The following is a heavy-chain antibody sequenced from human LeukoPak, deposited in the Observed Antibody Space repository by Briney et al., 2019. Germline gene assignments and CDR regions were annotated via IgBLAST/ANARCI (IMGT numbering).Heavy chain of an antibody. CDR1: GFTFNSYA. V-gene: IGHV3-23*01. J-gene: IGHJ1*01. Sequence: GATLRLSCGASGFTFNSYAMTSIRQAPEKGLEWVSSIIHSGISTYYGDSVKGRFTISRDNAKNTVSLQMNSLRPEDTGVYYCARAPSEIGGYYPEYFRHWGQGTLVTVSS. CDR3: ARAPSEIGGYYPEYFRH. D-gene: IGHD3-22*01. CDR2: IIHSGIST.